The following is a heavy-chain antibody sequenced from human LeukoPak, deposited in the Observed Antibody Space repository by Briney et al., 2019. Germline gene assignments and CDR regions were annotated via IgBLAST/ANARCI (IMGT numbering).Heavy chain of an antibody. CDR2: INPNSGGT. J-gene: IGHJ4*02. Sequence: GASVKVSCKASGYTFTGYYMHWVRQAPGQGLEWMGWINPNSGGTNYAQKFQGGVTMTRDTSISTAYMELSRLRSDDTAVYYCARVPSYYYDSSGYLPLDYWGQGTLVTVSS. CDR3: ARVPSYYYDSSGYLPLDY. D-gene: IGHD3-22*01. V-gene: IGHV1-2*02. CDR1: GYTFTGYY.